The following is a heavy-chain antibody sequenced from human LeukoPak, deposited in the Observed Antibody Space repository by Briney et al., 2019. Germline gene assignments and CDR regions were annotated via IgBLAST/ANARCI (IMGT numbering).Heavy chain of an antibody. CDR3: ARDLFCSSTSCYVRGFDY. D-gene: IGHD2-2*01. J-gene: IGHJ4*02. CDR1: GFTFSSYA. Sequence: PGGSLRLSCAASGFTFSSYAMHWVRQAPGKGLEGVAVILYDGSNKYYADSVKGRFTISRDNSKNTLYLQMNSLRAEDTAVYYCARDLFCSSTSCYVRGFDYWGQGTLVTVSS. CDR2: ILYDGSNK. V-gene: IGHV3-30*04.